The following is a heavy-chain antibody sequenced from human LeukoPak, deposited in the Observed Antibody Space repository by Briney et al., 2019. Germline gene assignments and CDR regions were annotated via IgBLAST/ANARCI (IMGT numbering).Heavy chain of an antibody. CDR3: ARGVEVGAIWVYYYMDV. V-gene: IGHV3-21*01. CDR1: GFTFSSYS. D-gene: IGHD1-26*01. CDR2: ISSSSSYI. J-gene: IGHJ6*03. Sequence: GGSLRLSCAASGFTFSSYSMNWVRQAPGKGLEWVSSISSSSSYIYYADSVKGRFTISRDNAKNSLYLQMNSLRAEDTAVYYCARGVEVGAIWVYYYMDVWGKGTTVTVSS.